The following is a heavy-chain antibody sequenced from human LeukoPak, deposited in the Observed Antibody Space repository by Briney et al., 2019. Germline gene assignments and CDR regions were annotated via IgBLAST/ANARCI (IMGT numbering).Heavy chain of an antibody. Sequence: PGGSLRLSCAASGFTFSRYGMHWVRQAPGKGLEWVAFIRYDGSNKYYADSVKGRFTISRDNSKNTLYLQMNSLRAEDTAVYYCARWGLWHYGMDVWGQGTTVTVSS. CDR1: GFTFSRYG. D-gene: IGHD1-26*01. J-gene: IGHJ6*02. CDR3: ARWGLWHYGMDV. V-gene: IGHV3-30*02. CDR2: IRYDGSNK.